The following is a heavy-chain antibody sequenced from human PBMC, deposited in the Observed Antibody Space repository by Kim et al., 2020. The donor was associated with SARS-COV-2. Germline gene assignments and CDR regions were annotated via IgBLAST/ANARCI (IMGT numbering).Heavy chain of an antibody. V-gene: IGHV1-2*02. J-gene: IGHJ4*02. D-gene: IGHD4-17*01. CDR3: AREITVTVYFDY. Sequence: YAQKFQGRVTMTRDTSISTAYMELSRLRSDDTAVYYCAREITVTVYFDYWGQGTLVTVSS.